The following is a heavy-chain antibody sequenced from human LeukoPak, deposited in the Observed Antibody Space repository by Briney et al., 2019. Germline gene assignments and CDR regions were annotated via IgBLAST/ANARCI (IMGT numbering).Heavy chain of an antibody. V-gene: IGHV3-23*01. CDR3: AKQWRGTGDAFDI. D-gene: IGHD3/OR15-3a*01. J-gene: IGHJ3*02. CDR1: GFTFSSYT. CDR2: ISGSGVST. Sequence: WGSLRLSCAASGFTFSSYTMSWVRQAPGKGLEWVSSISGSGVSTYYADHVKGRFTLSRDNSKNTLYLQINSLRAEDTAVYYCAKQWRGTGDAFDIWGQGTMVTVSS.